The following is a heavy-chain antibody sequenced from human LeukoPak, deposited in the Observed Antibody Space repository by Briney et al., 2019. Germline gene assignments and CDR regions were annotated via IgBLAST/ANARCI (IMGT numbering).Heavy chain of an antibody. CDR1: GGSISSGGYY. Sequence: PSQTLSLTCTVSGGSISSGGYYWSWIRQPPGKGLEWIGEINHSGSTNYNPSLKSRVTISVDTSKNQFSLKLSSVTAADTAVYYCARSGSANSTFDYWGQGTLVTVSS. D-gene: IGHD3-10*01. J-gene: IGHJ4*02. CDR3: ARSGSANSTFDY. CDR2: INHSGST. V-gene: IGHV4-30-2*01.